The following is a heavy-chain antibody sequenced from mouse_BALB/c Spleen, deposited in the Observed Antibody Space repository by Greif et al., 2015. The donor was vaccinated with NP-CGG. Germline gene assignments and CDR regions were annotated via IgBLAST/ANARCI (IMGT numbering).Heavy chain of an antibody. D-gene: IGHD3-3*01. CDR1: GFSLTSYG. J-gene: IGHJ2*01. V-gene: IGHV2-6-2*01. CDR3: ARQGGWERGFDY. CDR2: IWSDGCT. Sequence: VKVVDSGPDLVAPSQSLSITCTVSGFSLTSYGVHWVRQPPGKGLEWLVVIWSDGCTTYNSALKSRLSISKDNSKSQVFLKMNSLQTDDTAMYYCARQGGWERGFDYWGQGTTLTVSS.